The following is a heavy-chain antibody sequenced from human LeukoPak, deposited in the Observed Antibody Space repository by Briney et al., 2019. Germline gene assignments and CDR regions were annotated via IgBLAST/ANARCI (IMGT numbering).Heavy chain of an antibody. CDR3: AKVAMGEYFDY. V-gene: IGHV3-30*18. Sequence: PGGSLRLTCAASGFTFSSYGMHWVRQAPGKGLEWVAVISYDGSNKYYADSVKGRFTISRDNSKNTLYLQMNSLRAEDTAVYYCAKVAMGEYFDYWGQGTLVTVSS. D-gene: IGHD3-16*01. J-gene: IGHJ4*02. CDR2: ISYDGSNK. CDR1: GFTFSSYG.